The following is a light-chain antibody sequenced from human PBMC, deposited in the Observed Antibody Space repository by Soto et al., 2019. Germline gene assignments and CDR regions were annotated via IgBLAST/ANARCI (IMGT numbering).Light chain of an antibody. V-gene: IGKV3-15*01. CDR2: GAS. CDR3: QKYNNWPWT. CDR1: QSVSSN. Sequence: MVMTQSPATLAVSPGERAALSCRASQSVSSNLAWYQQKPGQAPRLLIYGASTRATGIPARFSGSGSGTEFTITISSLQSEDFEVYYCQKYNNWPWTFGQGTKV. J-gene: IGKJ1*01.